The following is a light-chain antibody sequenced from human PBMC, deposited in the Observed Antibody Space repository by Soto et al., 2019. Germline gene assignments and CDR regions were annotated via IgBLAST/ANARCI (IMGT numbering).Light chain of an antibody. J-gene: IGLJ2*01. CDR1: SGHNMYA. V-gene: IGLV4-69*01. CDR3: QTWGTGIVV. Sequence: QSVLTQSPSASASLGASVKLTCTLSSGHNMYAIAWHQQQPEKGPRYLMKLDSDGSHTNGDGIPDRFSGSSSGSERYLTISCLQSDDEADYYCQTWGTGIVVFGGGTKLTVL. CDR2: LDSDGSH.